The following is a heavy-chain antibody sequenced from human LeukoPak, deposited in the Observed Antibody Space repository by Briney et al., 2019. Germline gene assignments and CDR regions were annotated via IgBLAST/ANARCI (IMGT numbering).Heavy chain of an antibody. Sequence: SETLSLTCAVYGGSFSGYYWSWIRQPPGKGLEWIGEINHSGSTNYNPSLKSRVTISVDTSKNQFSLKLSSMTAADTAVYYCARPRGIAAAAWFDPWGQGTLVTVSS. CDR3: ARPRGIAAAAWFDP. V-gene: IGHV4-34*01. CDR2: INHSGST. CDR1: GGSFSGYY. D-gene: IGHD6-13*01. J-gene: IGHJ5*02.